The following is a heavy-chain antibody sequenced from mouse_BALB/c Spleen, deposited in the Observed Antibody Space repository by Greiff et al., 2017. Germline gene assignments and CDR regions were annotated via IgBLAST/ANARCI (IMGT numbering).Heavy chain of an antibody. D-gene: IGHD2-4*01. CDR2: INPSTGYT. CDR1: GYTFTSYW. J-gene: IGHJ3*01. V-gene: IGHV1-7*01. Sequence: QVQLQQSGAELAKPGASVKMSCKASGYTFTSYWMHWVKQRPGQGLEWIGYINPSTGYTEYNQKFKDKATLTADTSSSTAYMQLSSLTSEDSAVYYCARSGITTVFAYWGQGTLVTVSA. CDR3: ARSGITTVFAY.